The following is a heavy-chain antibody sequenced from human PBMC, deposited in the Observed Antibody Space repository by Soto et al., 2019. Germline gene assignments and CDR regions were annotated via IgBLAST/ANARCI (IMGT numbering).Heavy chain of an antibody. D-gene: IGHD3-22*01. CDR3: ARHPPRTDSSGYLRAFDI. V-gene: IGHV4-4*07. J-gene: IGHJ3*02. CDR2: IYTSGST. CDR1: GGSISSYY. Sequence: KTSETLSLTCTVSGGSISSYYWSWIRQPAGKGLEWIGRIYTSGSTNYNPSLKSRVTMSVDTSKNQFSLKLSSVTAADTAVYYCARHPPRTDSSGYLRAFDIWGQGTMVTVSS.